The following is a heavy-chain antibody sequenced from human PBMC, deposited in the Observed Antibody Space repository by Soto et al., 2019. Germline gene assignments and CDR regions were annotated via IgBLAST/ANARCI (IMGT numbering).Heavy chain of an antibody. CDR2: IYSGGST. Sequence: EVQLVESGGGLVQPGGSLRLSCAASGFTVSSNYMSWVRQAPGKGLEWVSVIYSGGSTYYADSVKGSFTISRDNYKNTLYLQMNSLRDEDTAVYDCARERRDGYKDYWGQGTLVTVSS. D-gene: IGHD5-12*01. V-gene: IGHV3-66*01. J-gene: IGHJ4*02. CDR3: ARERRDGYKDY. CDR1: GFTVSSNY.